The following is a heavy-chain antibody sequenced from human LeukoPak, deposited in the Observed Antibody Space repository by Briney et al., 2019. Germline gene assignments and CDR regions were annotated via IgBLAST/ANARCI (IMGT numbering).Heavy chain of an antibody. V-gene: IGHV3-21*01. CDR1: GFSFNIFT. CDR3: TGEYIRGMADY. J-gene: IGHJ4*02. CDR2: ISSSGNYR. Sequence: GGSLRLSCAAPGFSFNIFTMIWVRQALGKGPEWVSSISSSGNYREFADSVKGRFTISRDNAAKTVYLQMNSLRVEDTAVYYCTGEYIRGMADYWGQGTVVTVSS. D-gene: IGHD6-13*01.